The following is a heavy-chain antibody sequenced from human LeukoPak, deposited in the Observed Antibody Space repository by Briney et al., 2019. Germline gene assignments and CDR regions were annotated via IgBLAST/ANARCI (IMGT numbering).Heavy chain of an antibody. CDR3: ARLPGTSGTTSRVLDY. D-gene: IGHD1-1*01. CDR1: GFTFTTYA. CDR2: ISGSGDAT. Sequence: GGSLRLSCAASGFTFTTYAMIWVRRAPGKGLEWVSGISGSGDATYYADSVKGRFTISRDNSESTVYLQVKSLRADDTAVYYCARLPGTSGTTSRVLDYWGQGALVTVSS. J-gene: IGHJ4*02. V-gene: IGHV3-23*01.